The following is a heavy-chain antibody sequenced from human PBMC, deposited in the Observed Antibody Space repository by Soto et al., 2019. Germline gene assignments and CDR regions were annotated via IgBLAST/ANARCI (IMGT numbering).Heavy chain of an antibody. CDR3: ASSYSNYALIDYYYYGMDV. CDR2: INAGNGNT. Sequence: QVQLVQSGAEVKKPGASVKVSCKASGYTFTSYAMHWVRQAPGQRLEWMGWINAGNGNTKYSQKFQGRVTITRDTSXXXAXVELSSLRSEDTAVYYCASSYSNYALIDYYYYGMDVWGQGTTVTVSS. CDR1: GYTFTSYA. V-gene: IGHV1-3*01. J-gene: IGHJ6*02. D-gene: IGHD4-4*01.